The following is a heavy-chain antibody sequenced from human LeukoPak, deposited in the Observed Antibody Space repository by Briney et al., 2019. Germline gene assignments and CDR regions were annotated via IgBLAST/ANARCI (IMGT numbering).Heavy chain of an antibody. D-gene: IGHD4-17*01. Sequence: TGGSLRLSCAASGFIFSSYGMSWVRQTPGEGLEWVSTISGSGGSTYYADSVKGRFTISRDNSKNTLYLQMNSLRAEDTAVYYCAKARSSTVTTSFDYWGQGTLVTVSS. CDR2: ISGSGGST. V-gene: IGHV3-23*01. J-gene: IGHJ4*02. CDR1: GFIFSSYG. CDR3: AKARSSTVTTSFDY.